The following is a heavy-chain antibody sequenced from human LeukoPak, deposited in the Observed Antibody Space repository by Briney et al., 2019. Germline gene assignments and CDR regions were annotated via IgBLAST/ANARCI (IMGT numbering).Heavy chain of an antibody. Sequence: GGSLRLSCAASGFTFSDSGMHWVRQAPGKGLEWVSAISGSGGSTYYADSVKGRFTISRDNSKNTLYLQMNSLRAEDTAVYYCAKDNDFWSGYQGYWGQGTLVTVSS. CDR2: ISGSGGST. D-gene: IGHD3-3*01. CDR1: GFTFSDSG. J-gene: IGHJ4*02. V-gene: IGHV3-23*01. CDR3: AKDNDFWSGYQGY.